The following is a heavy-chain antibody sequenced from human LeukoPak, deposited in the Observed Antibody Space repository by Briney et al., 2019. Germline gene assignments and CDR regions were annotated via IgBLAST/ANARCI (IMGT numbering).Heavy chain of an antibody. D-gene: IGHD3-3*01. V-gene: IGHV1-2*02. CDR3: ARAPDFWSGYYTGRAFDI. J-gene: IGHJ3*02. Sequence: ASVKVSCKASGYTFTGYYMHWVRQAPGQGLEWMGWINPNSGGTNYAQKFQGRVTMTRDTSISTAYMELSRLRSDDTAVYYCARAPDFWSGYYTGRAFDIWGQGTMVTVSS. CDR2: INPNSGGT. CDR1: GYTFTGYY.